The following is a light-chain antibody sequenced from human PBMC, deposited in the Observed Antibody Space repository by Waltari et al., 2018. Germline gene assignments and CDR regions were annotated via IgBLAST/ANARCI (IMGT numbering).Light chain of an antibody. CDR1: QSVLYNSNDKNF. J-gene: IGKJ1*01. CDR3: QQYYRSRT. Sequence: MVMTQSSDSMAAPLGERATIYCKSSQSVLYNSNDKNFLAWYQQKPGQPPKLLIYWASTRESGVPDRFSGSGSGTDCTLTISSLQAEDVAVYYCQQYYRSRTFGQGTKVEIK. V-gene: IGKV4-1*01. CDR2: WAS.